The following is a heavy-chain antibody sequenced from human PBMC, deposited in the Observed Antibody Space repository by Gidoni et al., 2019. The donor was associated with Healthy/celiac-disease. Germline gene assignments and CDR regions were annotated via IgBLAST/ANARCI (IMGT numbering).Heavy chain of an antibody. CDR3: ARDIPRSHYYYGMDV. CDR2: IYYSGST. Sequence: QVQLQESGPGLVKPSETLSLTCTVSGGSIRSYYWSWIRQPPGKGLEWIGYIYYSGSTNYNPSLKSRVTISVDTSKNQFSLKLSSVTAADTAVYYCARDIPRSHYYYGMDVWGQGTTVTVSS. J-gene: IGHJ6*02. CDR1: GGSIRSYY. V-gene: IGHV4-59*01.